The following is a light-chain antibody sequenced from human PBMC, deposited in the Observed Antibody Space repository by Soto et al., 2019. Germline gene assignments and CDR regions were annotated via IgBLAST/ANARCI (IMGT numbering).Light chain of an antibody. CDR2: AVT. CDR3: SSYVGRKV. CDR1: SSDVGAYNY. Sequence: QSALTQPPSASGSPGQSVTISCTGSSSDVGAYNYVSWYQQHPGKAPKLLIYAVTKRPSGVPDRFSGSKSGNTASLTVSGLQDEDESDYYCSSYVGRKVFGGGTKVTVL. J-gene: IGLJ2*01. V-gene: IGLV2-8*01.